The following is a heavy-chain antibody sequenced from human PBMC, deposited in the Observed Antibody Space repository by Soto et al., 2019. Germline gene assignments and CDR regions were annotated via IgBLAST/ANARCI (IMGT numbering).Heavy chain of an antibody. D-gene: IGHD6-6*01. CDR1: GYTFSEFA. Sequence: GGSLKLSCEAFGYTFSEFAIKLVLQTPGKRLEWVSIITTTGDTSYYADSVKGRFTISRDNSKNMLYLQMNNLRVDDTAIYFCAKVPEYRDGSSFYYFDSWGQGA. CDR3: AKVPEYRDGSSFYYFDS. V-gene: IGHV3-23*01. CDR2: ITTTGDTS. J-gene: IGHJ4*02.